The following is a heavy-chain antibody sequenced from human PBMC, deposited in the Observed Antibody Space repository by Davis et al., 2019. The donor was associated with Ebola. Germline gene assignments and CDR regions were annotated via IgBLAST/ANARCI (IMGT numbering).Heavy chain of an antibody. CDR2: IYYSGST. CDR3: ARLNVPRGYCSGGSCYNWFDP. CDR1: GGSISSGGYS. V-gene: IGHV4-30-4*07. Sequence: SETLSLTCAVSGGSISSGGYSWSWIRQPPGKGLEWIGYIYYSGSTYYNPSLKSRVTISVDTSKNQFSLKLSSVTAADTAIYYCARLNVPRGYCSGGSCYNWFDPWGQGTLVTVSS. J-gene: IGHJ5*02. D-gene: IGHD2-15*01.